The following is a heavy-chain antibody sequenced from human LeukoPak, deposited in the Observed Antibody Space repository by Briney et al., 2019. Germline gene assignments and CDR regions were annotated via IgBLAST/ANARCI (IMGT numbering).Heavy chain of an antibody. CDR3: ARGAVAGRRFDY. V-gene: IGHV1-46*03. J-gene: IGHJ4*02. Sequence: ASVKVSCKASGYTLTSYYMHWVRQAPGQGLEWMGIVNPSGGSTTYAQKFQGRVTMTRDTSTSTVYVDLSSLRSEDTAVYYCARGAVAGRRFDYWGQGTLVTVSS. CDR1: GYTLTSYY. CDR2: VNPSGGST. D-gene: IGHD6-19*01.